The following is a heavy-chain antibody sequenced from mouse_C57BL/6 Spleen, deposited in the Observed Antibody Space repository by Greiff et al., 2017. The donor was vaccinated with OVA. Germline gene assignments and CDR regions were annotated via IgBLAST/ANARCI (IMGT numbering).Heavy chain of an antibody. D-gene: IGHD1-1*01. J-gene: IGHJ4*01. V-gene: IGHV1-81*01. CDR3: ASPHSSSPY. Sequence: QVHVKQSGAELARPGASVKLSCKASGYTFTSYGISWVKQSTGQGLELIGEIYPRSGNTYYNEKFKGKATLTADKSSSTAYMELRSLTSEDSAVYFCASPHSSSPYWGQGTSVTVSS. CDR1: GYTFTSYG. CDR2: IYPRSGNT.